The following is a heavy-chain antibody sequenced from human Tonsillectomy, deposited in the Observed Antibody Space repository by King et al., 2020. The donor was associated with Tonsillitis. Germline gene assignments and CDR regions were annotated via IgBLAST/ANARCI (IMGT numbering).Heavy chain of an antibody. CDR3: AKDLGGPDVMDYYYYGMDV. Sequence: GQLVQSGGGVVQPGRSLRLSCAASGFTFSSYGMHWVRQAPGKGLEWVAVISYDGSNKYYADSVKGRFTISRDNSKNTLYLQMNSLRAEDTAVYYCAKDLGGPDVMDYYYYGMDVWGQGTTVTVSS. D-gene: IGHD3-16*01. CDR1: GFTFSSYG. CDR2: ISYDGSNK. J-gene: IGHJ6*02. V-gene: IGHV3-30*18.